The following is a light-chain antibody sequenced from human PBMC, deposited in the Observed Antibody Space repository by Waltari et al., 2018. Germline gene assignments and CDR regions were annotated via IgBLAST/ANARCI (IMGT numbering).Light chain of an antibody. Sequence: QSALTQPPSVSGSPGQSVTISCTGTSSDVGSYNRVSWYQQPPGTAPKRMSYEVSNRPSGGPDRFSGSKSGNTASLTISGLQAEDEADYYCSLYTSSSTVFGGGTKLTVL. V-gene: IGLV2-18*01. CDR1: SSDVGSYNR. J-gene: IGLJ2*01. CDR3: SLYTSSSTV. CDR2: EVS.